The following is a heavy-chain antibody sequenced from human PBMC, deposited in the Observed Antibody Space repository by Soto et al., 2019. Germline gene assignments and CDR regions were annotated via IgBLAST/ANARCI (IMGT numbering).Heavy chain of an antibody. CDR1: GFTFSDYY. Sequence: QVQLVESGGGLVKPGGSLRLSCAASGFTFSDYYMSWIRQAPGKGLEWVSXXXSSGSTIYYADSVKGRFTISRDNAKNSLYLQXXXXXXXXXXXXXXXXXXXXXXXXXXXXYYYMDVWGKGTTVTVSS. CDR3: XXXXXXXXXXXXXXYYYMDV. V-gene: IGHV3-11*01. J-gene: IGHJ6*03. CDR2: XXSSGSTI.